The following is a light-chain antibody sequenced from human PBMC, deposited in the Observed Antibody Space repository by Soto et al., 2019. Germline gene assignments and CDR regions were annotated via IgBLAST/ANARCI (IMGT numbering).Light chain of an antibody. CDR3: CAYAGSPLV. V-gene: IGLV2-23*01. Sequence: QSVLTQPASVSGSPGQSITISCTGSLSDVGGYNLVSWYQQHPGKVPKLMIYEGDKRPAGVSNRFSGSKSGNTASLTISGLQAEDVANYYCCAYAGSPLVFGSGTKLTVL. J-gene: IGLJ1*01. CDR1: LSDVGGYNL. CDR2: EGD.